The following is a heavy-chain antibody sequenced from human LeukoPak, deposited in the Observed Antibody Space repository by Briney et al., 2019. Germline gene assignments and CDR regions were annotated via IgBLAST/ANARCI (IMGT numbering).Heavy chain of an antibody. J-gene: IGHJ4*02. V-gene: IGHV1-69*01. CDR2: IIPIFGTA. D-gene: IGHD5-18*01. Sequence: SVKVSCKASGGTFSSYAISWVRQAPGQGLEWMGGIIPIFGTANYAQKFQGRVTITADEFTSTAYMELSSLRSEDTAVYYCARDFGDSYGYDYFDYWGQGTLVTVSS. CDR1: GGTFSSYA. CDR3: ARDFGDSYGYDYFDY.